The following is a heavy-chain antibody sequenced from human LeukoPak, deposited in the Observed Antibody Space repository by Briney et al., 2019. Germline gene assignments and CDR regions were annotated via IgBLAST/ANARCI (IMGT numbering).Heavy chain of an antibody. CDR2: ISYDGSNK. D-gene: IGHD3-22*01. CDR1: GFTFSGYA. Sequence: PPGGSLRLSCAASGFTFSGYAMHWVRQAPGKGLERVAVISYDGSNKYYSDSVKGRFTISRDNSKNTLYLQMNSLRAEYTAVYYCARDYTGIYYDSSGYPDYWGQGTLVTVSS. J-gene: IGHJ4*02. CDR3: ARDYTGIYYDSSGYPDY. V-gene: IGHV3-30*01.